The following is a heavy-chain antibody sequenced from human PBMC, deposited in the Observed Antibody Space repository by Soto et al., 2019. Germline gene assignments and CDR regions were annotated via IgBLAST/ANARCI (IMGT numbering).Heavy chain of an antibody. CDR2: ISTSGTST. Sequence: VQLVESGGDSVQPGGSLRLSCEASGFMFGTYWMSWVRQAPGKGLEWVSYISTSGTSTFYADSVKGRFTISRDNAKDSLFLQMNSLRVDDTAVYFCARDGVLFRAGFDSWGQGTLVTVAS. D-gene: IGHD3-3*01. V-gene: IGHV3-11*01. CDR3: ARDGVLFRAGFDS. J-gene: IGHJ4*02. CDR1: GFMFGTYW.